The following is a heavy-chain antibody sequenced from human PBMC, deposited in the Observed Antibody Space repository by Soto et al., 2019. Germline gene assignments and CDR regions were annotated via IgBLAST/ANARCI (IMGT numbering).Heavy chain of an antibody. V-gene: IGHV3-72*01. D-gene: IGHD1-26*01. J-gene: IGHJ4*02. Sequence: PGGSLRLSCAASGFTFSDHYMDWVRRAPGKGLEWVGRTRNKANSYTTEYAASVKGRFTISRDDSKNSLYLQMNSLKTEDTAVYYCARVGSPLSRYYSDYWGQGTLVTVSS. CDR3: ARVGSPLSRYYSDY. CDR2: TRNKANSYTT. CDR1: GFTFSDHY.